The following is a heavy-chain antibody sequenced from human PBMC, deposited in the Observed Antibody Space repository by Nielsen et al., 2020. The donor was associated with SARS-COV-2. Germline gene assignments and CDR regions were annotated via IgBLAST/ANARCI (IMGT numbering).Heavy chain of an antibody. J-gene: IGHJ4*02. V-gene: IGHV3-30-3*01. Sequence: GGSLRLSCAASGFTFSRYAMHWVRQAPGRGLEWVAVISYGGTNKYYADSVKGRFTISRDNSKNTVHLHMNSLRAEDSAVYYCTSDYVRHWGQGTLVTVSS. CDR1: GFTFSRYA. D-gene: IGHD3-10*02. CDR3: TSDYVRH. CDR2: ISYGGTNK.